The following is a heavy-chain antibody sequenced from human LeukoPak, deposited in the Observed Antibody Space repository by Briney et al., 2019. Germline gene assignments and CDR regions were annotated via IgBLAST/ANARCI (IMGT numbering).Heavy chain of an antibody. V-gene: IGHV3-11*01. J-gene: IGHJ4*02. Sequence: PGGSLRLSCAASGFTFSDYYMSWIRQAPGKGLEWVSYISSSCSTIYYADSVKGRFTISRDNAKNSLYLQMNSLRAEDTAVYYCARNDLVVAAEPDYWGQGTLVTVSS. D-gene: IGHD2-15*01. CDR2: ISSSCSTI. CDR3: ARNDLVVAAEPDY. CDR1: GFTFSDYY.